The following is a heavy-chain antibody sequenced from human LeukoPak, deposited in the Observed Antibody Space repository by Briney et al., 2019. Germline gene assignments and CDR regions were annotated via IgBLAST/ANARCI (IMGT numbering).Heavy chain of an antibody. J-gene: IGHJ4*02. CDR3: ARDKKQWRGIFDY. CDR2: IYYSGST. Sequence: SSETLSLTCTVSGGSISSSSYYWGWIRQPPGKGLEWIGSIYYSGSTYYNPSLKSRVTISVDTSKNQFSLKLSSVTAADTAVYYCARDKKQWRGIFDYWGQGTLVTVSS. V-gene: IGHV4-39*07. D-gene: IGHD6-19*01. CDR1: GGSISSSSYY.